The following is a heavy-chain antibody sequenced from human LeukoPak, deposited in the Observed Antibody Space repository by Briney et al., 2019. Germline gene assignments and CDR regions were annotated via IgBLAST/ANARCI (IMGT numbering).Heavy chain of an antibody. CDR1: GFTFDDYA. V-gene: IGHV3-9*01. D-gene: IGHD1-1*01. CDR2: ISWNSGSI. Sequence: PGRSLRLSCAASGFTFDDYAMHWVRQAPGKGLEWVPGISWNSGSIGYADSVKGRFTISRDNAKNSLYLQMNSLRAEDTALYYCAKDNLYNWNDSYFDYWGQGTLVTVSS. CDR3: AKDNLYNWNDSYFDY. J-gene: IGHJ4*02.